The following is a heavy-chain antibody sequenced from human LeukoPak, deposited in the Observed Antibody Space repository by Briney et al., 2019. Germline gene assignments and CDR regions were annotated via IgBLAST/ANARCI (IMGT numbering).Heavy chain of an antibody. D-gene: IGHD1-26*01. V-gene: IGHV4-59*01. CDR2: IYYSGST. J-gene: IGHJ4*02. Sequence: SETLSLTCTVSGGSISSYYWSWIRQPPGTGLEWIGYIYYSGSTNYNPSLKSRVTISVDTSKNQFSLKLSSVTAADTAVYYCASAELLGPLDYWGQGTLVTVSS. CDR3: ASAELLGPLDY. CDR1: GGSISSYY.